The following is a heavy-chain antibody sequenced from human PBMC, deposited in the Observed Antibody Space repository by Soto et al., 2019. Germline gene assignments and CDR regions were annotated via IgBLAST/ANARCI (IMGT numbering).Heavy chain of an antibody. CDR2: IWYDGSNK. D-gene: IGHD3-22*01. V-gene: IGHV3-33*01. CDR1: GFTFSSYG. CDR3: ARDGVGGYYDSSGSYYYGMDV. Sequence: QVQLVESGGGVVQPGRSLRLSCAASGFTFSSYGMHWVRQAPGKGLEWVAVIWYDGSNKYYADSVKGRFTISRDNSKNTLYLQMNSLRAEETAVYYCARDGVGGYYDSSGSYYYGMDVWGQGTTVTVSS. J-gene: IGHJ6*02.